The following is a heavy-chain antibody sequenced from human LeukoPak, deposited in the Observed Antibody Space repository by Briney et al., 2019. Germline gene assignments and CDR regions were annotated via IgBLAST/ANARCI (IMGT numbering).Heavy chain of an antibody. Sequence: PGGSLRLSCAASGFTFSSYGMHWVRQAPGKELEWVAVISYDGSNKYYADSVKGRFTISRDNSKNTLYLQMNSLRAEDTAVYYCARDKTPLYCSSTSCYFRYYFDYWGQGTLVTVSS. CDR3: ARDKTPLYCSSTSCYFRYYFDY. V-gene: IGHV3-30*03. CDR2: ISYDGSNK. D-gene: IGHD2-2*01. J-gene: IGHJ4*02. CDR1: GFTFSSYG.